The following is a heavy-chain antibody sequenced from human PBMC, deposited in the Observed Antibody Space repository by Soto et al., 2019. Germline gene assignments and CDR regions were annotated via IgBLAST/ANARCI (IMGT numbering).Heavy chain of an antibody. D-gene: IGHD3-3*01. J-gene: IGHJ4*02. CDR3: AAGALGNYFFWSRPPPNSSDY. Sequence: GASVKVSCKASGFTFTSSAVQWVRQARGQRLEWIGWIVVGSGNTNYAQKFQERVTITRDMSTSTAYMELSSLRSEDTAVYYCAAGALGNYFFWSRPPPNSSDYSGPATL. V-gene: IGHV1-58*01. CDR1: GFTFTSSA. CDR2: IVVGSGNT.